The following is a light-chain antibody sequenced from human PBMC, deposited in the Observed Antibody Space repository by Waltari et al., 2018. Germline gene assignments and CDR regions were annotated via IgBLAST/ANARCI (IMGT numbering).Light chain of an antibody. CDR1: SSDVGGYND. Sequence: QAALTQPPSVSKSLGQSVTISCTGTSSDVGGYNDVSWYQQHPGTAPRLLIYDVTKRPSGVSDRFSASKSGNTASLTISGLQAEDEADYYCCSYRRGSTFIFGTGTRLTV. CDR3: CSYRRGSTFI. CDR2: DVT. V-gene: IGLV2-18*02. J-gene: IGLJ1*01.